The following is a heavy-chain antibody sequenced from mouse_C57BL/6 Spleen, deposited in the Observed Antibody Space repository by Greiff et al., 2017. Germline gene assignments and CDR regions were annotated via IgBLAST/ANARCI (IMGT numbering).Heavy chain of an antibody. J-gene: IGHJ4*01. CDR3: ESSPTTVVSMDY. V-gene: IGHV1-64*01. Sequence: QVQLQQPGAELVKPGASVKLSCKASGYTFTSYWMHWVKQRPGQGLEWIGMIHPNSGSTNYNEKFKSKATLTVDKSSSSAYMQLSSLTSEDSAVYYCESSPTTVVSMDYWGQGTSVTVSS. CDR2: IHPNSGST. D-gene: IGHD1-1*01. CDR1: GYTFTSYW.